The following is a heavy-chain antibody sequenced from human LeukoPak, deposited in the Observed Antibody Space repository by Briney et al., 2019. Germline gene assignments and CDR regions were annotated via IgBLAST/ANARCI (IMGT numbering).Heavy chain of an antibody. CDR1: GYTFTDFY. J-gene: IGHJ4*02. V-gene: IGHV1-2*02. CDR3: ARGQRAYGDLDY. D-gene: IGHD4-17*01. CDR2: INPNSGGT. Sequence: ASVKVSCKASGYTFTDFYIHWVRQAPGQGLEWMGWINPNSGGTNYAQKFQGRVTMTRDTSLSTAYMELSSLRSEDTAVYYCARGQRAYGDLDYWGQGTLVTVSS.